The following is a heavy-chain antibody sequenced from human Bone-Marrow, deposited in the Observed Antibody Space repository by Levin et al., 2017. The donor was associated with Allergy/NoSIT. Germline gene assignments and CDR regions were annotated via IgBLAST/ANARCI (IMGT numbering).Heavy chain of an antibody. Sequence: LSLTCAASGFTVSSNYMSWVRQAPGKGLEWVSVIYSGGSTYYADSVKGRFTISRDNSKNTLYLQMNSLRAEDTAVYYCARGGGCSSTSCPTNGSSVDYWGQGTLVTVSS. CDR1: GFTVSSNY. CDR3: ARGGGCSSTSCPTNGSSVDY. V-gene: IGHV3-53*01. D-gene: IGHD2-2*01. J-gene: IGHJ4*02. CDR2: IYSGGST.